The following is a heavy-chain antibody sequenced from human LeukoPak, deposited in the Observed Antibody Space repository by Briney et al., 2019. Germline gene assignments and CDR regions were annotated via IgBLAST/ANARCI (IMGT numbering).Heavy chain of an antibody. Sequence: GASVKVSCKASGYTFTGYYMHWVRQAPGQGLEWMGWINPNSGGTNYAQKFQGRVTMTRDTSISTAYMELSRLRSDDTAVYYCAATDDYGDYFFDYWGQGTLVTVSS. J-gene: IGHJ4*02. CDR2: INPNSGGT. CDR1: GYTFTGYY. CDR3: AATDDYGDYFFDY. V-gene: IGHV1-2*02. D-gene: IGHD4-17*01.